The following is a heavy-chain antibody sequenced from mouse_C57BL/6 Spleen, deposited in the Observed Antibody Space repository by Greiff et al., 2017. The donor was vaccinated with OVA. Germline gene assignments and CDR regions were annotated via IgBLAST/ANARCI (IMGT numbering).Heavy chain of an antibody. Sequence: EVQGVESGGDLVKPGGSLKLSCAASGFTFSSYGMSWVRQTPDKRLEWVATISSGGSYTYYPDSVKGRFTISRDNAKNTLYLQMSSLKSEDTAMYYCARHYYGSRGYFDYWGQGTTLTVSS. CDR3: ARHYYGSRGYFDY. CDR1: GFTFSSYG. J-gene: IGHJ2*01. CDR2: ISSGGSYT. D-gene: IGHD1-1*01. V-gene: IGHV5-6*01.